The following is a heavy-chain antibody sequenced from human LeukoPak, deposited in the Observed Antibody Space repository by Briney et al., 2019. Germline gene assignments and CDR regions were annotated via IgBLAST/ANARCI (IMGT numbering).Heavy chain of an antibody. CDR1: GYTFTSYY. J-gene: IGHJ5*02. Sequence: ASVKVSCKASGYTFTSYYIHWLRQAPGRALDWMGIINPSGGNTTYAQSFTGRVTMSMDMSTSTLYMELSSLRSEDTAFYYCARVGGSGPRGWFDPWGQGPLVTVSS. V-gene: IGHV1-46*01. CDR3: ARVGGSGPRGWFDP. CDR2: INPSGGNT. D-gene: IGHD5-12*01.